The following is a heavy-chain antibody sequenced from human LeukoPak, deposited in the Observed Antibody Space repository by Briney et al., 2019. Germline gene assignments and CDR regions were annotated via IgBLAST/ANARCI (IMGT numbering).Heavy chain of an antibody. CDR3: AREYVLVRGGMDV. CDR1: GFTFSSYA. J-gene: IGHJ6*02. D-gene: IGHD3-10*01. Sequence: TGGSLRLSCAASGFTFSSYAMHWVRQAPGKGLEWVAVISYDGSNKYYADSVKGRFTISRDNSKNTLYLQMNSLRAEDTAVYYCAREYVLVRGGMDVWGQGTTVTVSS. V-gene: IGHV3-30*04. CDR2: ISYDGSNK.